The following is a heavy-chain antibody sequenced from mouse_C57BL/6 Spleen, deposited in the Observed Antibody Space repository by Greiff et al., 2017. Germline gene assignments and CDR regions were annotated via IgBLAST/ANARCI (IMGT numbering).Heavy chain of an antibody. CDR1: GFTFSNYW. CDR3: TPSYYYCSRAWFAY. D-gene: IGHD1-1*01. CDR2: IRLKSDNYAT. J-gene: IGHJ3*01. V-gene: IGHV6-3*01. Sequence: EVKLVESGGGLVQPGGSMKLSCVASGFTFSNYWMNWVRQSPEKGLEWVAQIRLKSDNYATHYAESVKGRFTISRDDSKSSGYLQMNNLRAEVTGIYYCTPSYYYCSRAWFAYWGQGTLVTVSA.